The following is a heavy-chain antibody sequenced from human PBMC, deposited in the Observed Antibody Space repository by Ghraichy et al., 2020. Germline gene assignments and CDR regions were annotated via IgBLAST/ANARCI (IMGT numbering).Heavy chain of an antibody. CDR3: AKCTWLVQNAFDI. D-gene: IGHD6-19*01. CDR2: ISGSGGST. CDR1: GFTFSSYA. V-gene: IGHV3-23*01. J-gene: IGHJ3*02. Sequence: GESLNISCAASGFTFSSYAMSWVRQAPGKGLEWVSAISGSGGSTYYADSVKGRFTISRDNSKNTLYLQMNSLRAEDTAVYYCAKCTWLVQNAFDIWGQGTMVTVSS.